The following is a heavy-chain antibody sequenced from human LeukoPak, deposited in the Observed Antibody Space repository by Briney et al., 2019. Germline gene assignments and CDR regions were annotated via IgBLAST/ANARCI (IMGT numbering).Heavy chain of an antibody. V-gene: IGHV3-21*01. D-gene: IGHD6-13*01. Sequence: GGSLRLSCEASGSTFSSYSMNWVRQAPGKGLEWVSAISSSSSYIYYADSVKGRFTISRDNARNSLYLQMNSLRAEDTAMYYCAREGAAAAPYWGQGTLVTVSS. CDR3: AREGAAAAPY. J-gene: IGHJ4*02. CDR1: GSTFSSYS. CDR2: ISSSSSYI.